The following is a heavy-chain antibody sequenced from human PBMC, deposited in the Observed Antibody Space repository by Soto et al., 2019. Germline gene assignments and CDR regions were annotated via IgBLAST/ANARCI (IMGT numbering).Heavy chain of an antibody. CDR3: ARQASYWHGGGGWFDP. V-gene: IGHV3-13*01. J-gene: IGHJ5*02. CDR2: IGTQHDT. Sequence: EVQLVESGGGLVQPGGSLRLSCAASGFTFSAYDMHWVRQATGKGLEWVSAIGTQHDTYYPDSVKGRFTISRENAKNSLYLQMNSLGAGDTAVYSCARQASYWHGGGGWFDPWGQGTLVTVSS. CDR1: GFTFSAYD. D-gene: IGHD2-8*02.